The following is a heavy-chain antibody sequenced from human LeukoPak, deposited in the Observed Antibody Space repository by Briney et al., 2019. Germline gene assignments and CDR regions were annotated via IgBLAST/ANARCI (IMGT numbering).Heavy chain of an antibody. CDR1: GFTFSSYA. Sequence: GGSLRLSCAASGFTFSSYAMHWVRQAPGKGLEYVSAISSNGGSTYYANSMKGRFTISRDNSKNTLYLQMGSLRAEDMAVYYCAKTIRGVGYYMDVWGKGTTVTVSS. V-gene: IGHV3-64*01. CDR3: AKTIRGVGYYMDV. D-gene: IGHD3-10*01. CDR2: ISSNGGST. J-gene: IGHJ6*03.